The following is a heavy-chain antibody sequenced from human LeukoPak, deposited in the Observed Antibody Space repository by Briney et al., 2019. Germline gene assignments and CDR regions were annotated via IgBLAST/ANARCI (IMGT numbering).Heavy chain of an antibody. Sequence: SETLSLTCAVSGYSISSGYYWGWIRQPPGKGLEWIGSIYHSGSTYYNPSLKSRVTISVDTSKNQFSLKLSSVTAADTAVYYCAGHCSSTSCYIDYWGQGTLVTVSS. J-gene: IGHJ4*02. V-gene: IGHV4-38-2*01. D-gene: IGHD2-2*02. CDR3: AGHCSSTSCYIDY. CDR1: GYSISSGYY. CDR2: IYHSGST.